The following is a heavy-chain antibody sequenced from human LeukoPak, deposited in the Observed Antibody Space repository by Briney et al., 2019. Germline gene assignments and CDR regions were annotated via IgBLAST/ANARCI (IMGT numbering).Heavy chain of an antibody. D-gene: IGHD3/OR15-3a*01. V-gene: IGHV3-74*01. J-gene: IGHJ4*02. Sequence: GGSLRLSCAASGFTFSDYWMHWVRQVPGKGLAWVSRIISDGSSATYADSVKGRFTISRDNSKNTLYLQMSSLRVEDTAMYYCARDLRKSADYYFDYWGQGTLVTVSS. CDR3: ARDLRKSADYYFDY. CDR2: IISDGSSA. CDR1: GFTFSDYW.